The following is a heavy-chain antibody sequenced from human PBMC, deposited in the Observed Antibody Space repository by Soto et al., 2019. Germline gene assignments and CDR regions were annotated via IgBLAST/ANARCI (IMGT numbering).Heavy chain of an antibody. CDR1: GGPFSGYY. D-gene: IGHD4-17*01. J-gene: IGHJ6*02. V-gene: IGHV4-34*01. Sequence: SETLSLTWAGYGGPFSGYYWSWIRQPPGKGLEWIGEINHSGSTNYNPSLKSRVTISVDTSKNRFSLKLSSVTAADTAVYYCARVRYCDYPIFYYYRMAVSAQGTTVTVSS. CDR2: INHSGST. CDR3: ARVRYCDYPIFYYYRMAV.